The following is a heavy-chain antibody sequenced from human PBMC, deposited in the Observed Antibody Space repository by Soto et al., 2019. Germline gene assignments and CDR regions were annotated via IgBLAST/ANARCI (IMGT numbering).Heavy chain of an antibody. V-gene: IGHV1-69*02. CDR2: IIPILGIA. D-gene: IGHD6-6*01. CDR3: ARVRPDAGDYYYGMDV. Sequence: QVQLVQSGAEVKKPGSSVKVSCKASGGTFSSYTISWVRQAPGQGLEWMGRIIPILGIANYAQKFQGRVTITADKSTSTAYMELRSLRSEDTAVYYCARVRPDAGDYYYGMDVWGQGTTVTVSS. CDR1: GGTFSSYT. J-gene: IGHJ6*02.